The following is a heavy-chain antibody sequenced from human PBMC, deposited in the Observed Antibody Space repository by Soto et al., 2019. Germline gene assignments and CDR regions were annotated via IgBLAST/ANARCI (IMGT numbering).Heavy chain of an antibody. D-gene: IGHD2-2*01. Sequence: PSETLSLTCAVSGVSINSNYFWGWIRQPPGRGLEWIGSIYYGGNAYYNPSLQSRVTISADLPKNQFSLELNSVTAADTAVYYCARLHGYCISSSCHGHYPIDVWGQGTTVT. CDR2: IYYGGNA. CDR1: GVSINSNYF. V-gene: IGHV4-39*01. CDR3: ARLHGYCISSSCHGHYPIDV. J-gene: IGHJ6*02.